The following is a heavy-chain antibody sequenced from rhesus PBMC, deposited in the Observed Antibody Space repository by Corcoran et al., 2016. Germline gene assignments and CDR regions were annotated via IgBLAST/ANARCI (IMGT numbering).Heavy chain of an antibody. CDR2: FSISGGIT. CDR3: AKDSPAAHFDY. J-gene: IGHJ4*01. CDR1: GFSFSTSG. Sequence: EVQLVESGGHLVQPGGSLRLSCAASGFSFSTSGMSWVRQAPGKGLEWVSSFSISGGITHYADAVKGRFTISRDNSKNTLSLQMSSLTPEDTAVYYCAKDSPAAHFDYWGQGVLVTVSS. V-gene: IGHV3S5*01. D-gene: IGHD6-43*01.